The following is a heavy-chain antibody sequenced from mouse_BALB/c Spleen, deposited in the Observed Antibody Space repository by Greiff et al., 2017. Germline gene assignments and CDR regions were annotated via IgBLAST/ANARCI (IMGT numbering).Heavy chain of an antibody. CDR2: ISYDGSN. CDR3: AIHYRYSFAY. D-gene: IGHD2-14*01. V-gene: IGHV3-6*02. Sequence: EVKLMESGPGLVKPSQSLSLTCSVTGYSITSGYYWNWIRQFPGNKLEWMGYISYDGSNNYNPSLKNRISITRDTSKNQFFLKLNSVTTEDTATYYCAIHYRYSFAYWGQGTLVTVSA. CDR1: GYSITSGYY. J-gene: IGHJ3*01.